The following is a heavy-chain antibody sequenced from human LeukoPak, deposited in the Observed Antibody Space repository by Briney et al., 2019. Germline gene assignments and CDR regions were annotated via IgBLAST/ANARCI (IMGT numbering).Heavy chain of an antibody. J-gene: IGHJ4*02. CDR1: GDSVSNSLKY. V-gene: IGHV4-39*01. D-gene: IGHD3-9*01. CDR3: ARLTKGRYFDYIFDY. CDR2: TYYTGST. Sequence: SETLSLTCTVSGDSVSNSLKYWGWIRQPPGKGLEWIGNTYYTGSTYSNPTLKSRVTMSVDTSKNQFSLKLSSVTAADAAVYYCARLTKGRYFDYIFDYWGQGTLLTVSS.